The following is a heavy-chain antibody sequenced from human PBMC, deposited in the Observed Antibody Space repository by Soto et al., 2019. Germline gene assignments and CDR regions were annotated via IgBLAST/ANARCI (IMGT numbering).Heavy chain of an antibody. CDR2: ISAYNGNT. J-gene: IGHJ4*02. CDR1: GYTFPSYG. CDR3: SRDPYGSSWYAFDY. D-gene: IGHD6-13*01. Sequence: GAAVKVSCKASGYTFPSYGISWVRQAPGQGLEWMGWISAYNGNTKYSQKFQGRVTITRDTSASTAYMELSSLRSEDTAVYYCSRDPYGSSWYAFDYWGQGTLVTVSS. V-gene: IGHV1-18*01.